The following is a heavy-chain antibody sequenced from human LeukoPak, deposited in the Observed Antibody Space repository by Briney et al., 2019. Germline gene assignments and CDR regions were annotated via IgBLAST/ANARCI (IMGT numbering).Heavy chain of an antibody. D-gene: IGHD6-13*01. CDR3: ARTPSIVGYTSRELGHWYFDL. CDR1: GFIFSSYW. J-gene: IGHJ2*01. Sequence: GGSLRLSCAASGFIFSSYWMTWVRQAPGKGLEWLSSISGSSSYIYYADSVKGRFTISRDNARNSLYLQMKSLRAEDTAVYYCARTPSIVGYTSRELGHWYFDLWGRGTPVTVSS. CDR2: ISGSSSYI. V-gene: IGHV3-21*01.